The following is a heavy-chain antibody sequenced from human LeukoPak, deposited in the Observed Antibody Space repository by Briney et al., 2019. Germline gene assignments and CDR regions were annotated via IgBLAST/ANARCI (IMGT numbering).Heavy chain of an antibody. Sequence: EASVEVSCKASGYAFTTYGISWVRQAPGKGLEWMGGFDPEDGETIYAQKFQGRVTMTEDTSTDTAYMELSSLRSEDTAVYYCATGYSSGQQREYWGQGTLVTVSS. CDR1: GYAFTTYG. CDR2: FDPEDGET. V-gene: IGHV1-24*01. CDR3: ATGYSSGQQREY. D-gene: IGHD6-19*01. J-gene: IGHJ4*02.